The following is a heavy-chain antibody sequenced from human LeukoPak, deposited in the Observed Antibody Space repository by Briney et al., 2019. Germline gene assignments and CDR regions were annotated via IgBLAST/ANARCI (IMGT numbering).Heavy chain of an antibody. CDR1: GFTFSNAW. Sequence: KTGGSLRLSCAASGFTFSNAWMSWVRQAPGKGLEWVGHVKSKTDGGTTDYAAPVKGRFTISRDDSKNTLSLQMNSLKTEDTAVYYCTTGVSAMAQYYYYMDVWGEGTTVTVSS. CDR2: VKSKTDGGTT. V-gene: IGHV3-15*01. D-gene: IGHD5-18*01. CDR3: TTGVSAMAQYYYYMDV. J-gene: IGHJ6*03.